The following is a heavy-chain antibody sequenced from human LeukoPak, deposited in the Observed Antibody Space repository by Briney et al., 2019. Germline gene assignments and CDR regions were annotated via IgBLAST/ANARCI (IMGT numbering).Heavy chain of an antibody. V-gene: IGHV1-69*04. CDR2: IIPILGIA. Sequence: GSSVKVSCKASGGTFSSYAISWVRQAPGQGLEWMGRIIPILGIANYAQKFQGRVTITADKSTSTAYMELSSLRSEDTAVYYCARDRRDQKLSGYEEAFDIWGQGTMVTVSS. CDR1: GGTFSSYA. D-gene: IGHD5-12*01. CDR3: ARDRRDQKLSGYEEAFDI. J-gene: IGHJ3*02.